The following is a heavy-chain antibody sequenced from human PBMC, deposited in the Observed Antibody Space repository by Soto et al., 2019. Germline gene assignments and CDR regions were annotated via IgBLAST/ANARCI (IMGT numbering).Heavy chain of an antibody. Sequence: QVQLQESGPGLVKPSQTLSLTCTVSDGSISSGGYYWSWIRQHPGKGLEWIGYIYYSGSTYYNPSLKSRVTISVDSSKNQFSLKLSSVTAADTAVYYCARLRTRGIRAFDIWGQGTMVTVSS. CDR2: IYYSGST. CDR3: ARLRTRGIRAFDI. J-gene: IGHJ3*02. D-gene: IGHD1-20*01. CDR1: DGSISSGGYY. V-gene: IGHV4-31*03.